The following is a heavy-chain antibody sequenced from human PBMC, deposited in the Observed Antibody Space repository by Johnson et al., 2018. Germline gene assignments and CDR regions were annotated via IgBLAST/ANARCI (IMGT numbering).Heavy chain of an antibody. CDR2: ISYDGSNK. D-gene: IGHD3-9*01. Sequence: QVQLVESGGGVVQPGRSLRLSCAASGFTFSNYGMHWVRQAPGKGLEWVAVISYDGSNKYYVDSVKGRFPISRDNSKNTLYMKMNSLRVEDTAVYYCAKVALRYFDWLHAAFDIWGQGTMVTVSS. V-gene: IGHV3-30*18. J-gene: IGHJ3*02. CDR3: AKVALRYFDWLHAAFDI. CDR1: GFTFSNYG.